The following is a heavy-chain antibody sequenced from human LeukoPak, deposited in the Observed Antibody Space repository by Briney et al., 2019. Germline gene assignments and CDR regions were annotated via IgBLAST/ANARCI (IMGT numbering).Heavy chain of an antibody. V-gene: IGHV3-30*04. D-gene: IGHD2-2*03. CDR2: ISYDGSNK. Sequence: EGSLRLSCAASGFTFSSYAMHWVRQAPGKGLEWVAVISYDGSNKYYADSVKGRFTISRDNSKNTLYLQMNSLRAEDTAVYYCASGYCSSTSCLPQLDYWGQGTLVTVSS. J-gene: IGHJ4*02. CDR1: GFTFSSYA. CDR3: ASGYCSSTSCLPQLDY.